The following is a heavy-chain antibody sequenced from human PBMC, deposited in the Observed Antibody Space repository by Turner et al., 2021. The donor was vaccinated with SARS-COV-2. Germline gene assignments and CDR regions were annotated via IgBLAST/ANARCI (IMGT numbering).Heavy chain of an antibody. V-gene: IGHV1-24*01. CDR1: GYTLIELS. CDR2: FDPEDGET. D-gene: IGHD2-2*01. CDR3: ATGTPLGYQNWFDP. Sequence: QVQLVQSGVEVKKPGASVKVSCKVSGYTLIELSMHWVRQAPGKGLEWMGGFDPEDGETIYAQKFQGRVTMTEDTSTDTAYMELSSLRSEDTAVYYCATGTPLGYQNWFDPWGQGTLVTVSS. J-gene: IGHJ5*02.